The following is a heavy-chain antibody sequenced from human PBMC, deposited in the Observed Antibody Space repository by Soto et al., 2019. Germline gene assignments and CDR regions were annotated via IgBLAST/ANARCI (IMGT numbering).Heavy chain of an antibody. CDR1: TISINVHV. Sequence: PGGSLRLSCTSSTISINVHVIQCVRQAPAKGLEWVAFISNDGRAQYDADSVKGRFTISRDHSKNTVDRQMNRLRNEETAVYYCARDLWSGGYKWCDSWGPGTLVTVCS. CDR3: ARDLWSGGYKWCDS. D-gene: IGHD3-3*01. CDR2: ISNDGRAQ. V-gene: IGHV3-30*03. J-gene: IGHJ5*01.